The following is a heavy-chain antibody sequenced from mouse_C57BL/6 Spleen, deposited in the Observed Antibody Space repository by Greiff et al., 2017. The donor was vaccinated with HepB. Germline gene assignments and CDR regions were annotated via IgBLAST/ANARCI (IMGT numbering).Heavy chain of an antibody. CDR3: ARGDYDVGFAY. CDR2: ISDGGSYT. J-gene: IGHJ3*01. CDR1: GFTFSSYA. Sequence: VQLKESGGGLVKPGGSLKLSCAASGFTFSSYAMSWVRQTPEKRLEWVATISDGGSYTYYPDNVKGRFTISRDNAKNNLYLQMSHLKSEDTAMYYCARGDYDVGFAYWGQGTLVTVSA. D-gene: IGHD2-4*01. V-gene: IGHV5-4*01.